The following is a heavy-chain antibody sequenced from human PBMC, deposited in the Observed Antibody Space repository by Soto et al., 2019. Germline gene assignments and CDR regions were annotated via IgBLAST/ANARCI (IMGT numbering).Heavy chain of an antibody. J-gene: IGHJ2*01. CDR1: GGSISSSSYY. V-gene: IGHV4-39*01. CDR2: IYYSGST. D-gene: IGHD6-25*01. Sequence: QLQLQESGPGLVKPSETLSLTCTVSGGSISSSSYYWGWIRQPPGKGLEWIGSIYYSGSTYYNPSLKSRVTISVDTSKNQFSLKLSSVTAADTAVYYCARHRSDVTNFDLWGRGTLVTVSS. CDR3: ARHRSDVTNFDL.